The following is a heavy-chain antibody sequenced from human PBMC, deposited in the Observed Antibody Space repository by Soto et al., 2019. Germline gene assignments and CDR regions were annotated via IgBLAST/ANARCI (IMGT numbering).Heavy chain of an antibody. V-gene: IGHV3-74*01. CDR3: ARVLAPDRSSLPFDY. Sequence: GGSLRLSCAASGFTFSSYYMHWVRQAPGKGLVWVSRISSDGSSTLYADSVKGRFTISRDNAKNTQYLQMNSLRVEDTAVYYCARVLAPDRSSLPFDYWGQGTLVPSPQ. D-gene: IGHD3-22*01. J-gene: IGHJ4*02. CDR2: ISSDGSST. CDR1: GFTFSSYY.